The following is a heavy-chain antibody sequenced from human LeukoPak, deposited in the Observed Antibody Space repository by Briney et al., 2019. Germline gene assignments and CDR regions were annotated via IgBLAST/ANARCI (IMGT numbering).Heavy chain of an antibody. J-gene: IGHJ4*02. Sequence: PSETLSLTCAVSVGSFSGYYWSWIRQPPGKGLEWIGEINHSGSTNYNPSLKSRVTISVDTSKNQFSLKLSSVTAADTAVYYRARDLDYYGAGDYWGQGTLVTVSS. V-gene: IGHV4-34*01. CDR3: ARDLDYYGAGDY. D-gene: IGHD3-10*01. CDR1: VGSFSGYY. CDR2: INHSGST.